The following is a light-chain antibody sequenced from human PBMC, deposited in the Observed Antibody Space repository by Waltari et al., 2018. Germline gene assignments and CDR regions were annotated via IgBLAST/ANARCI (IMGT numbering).Light chain of an antibody. V-gene: IGLV1-44*01. J-gene: IGLJ2*01. CDR1: SSNIGNNI. CDR3: ATWDDSLNGPV. CDR2: TTN. Sequence: QSVLTQPPSASGTPGQRVTISCSGNSSNIGNNIVNWYQQLPGTAPKLLICTTNQRPSGVPDRFSGSKSGTSASLAISGLQSEDEADYYCATWDDSLNGPVFGGGTKLTVL.